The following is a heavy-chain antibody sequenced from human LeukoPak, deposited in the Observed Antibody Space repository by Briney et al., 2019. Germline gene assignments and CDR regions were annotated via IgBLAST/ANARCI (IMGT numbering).Heavy chain of an antibody. D-gene: IGHD6-19*01. V-gene: IGHV3-30*04. CDR1: GFTFSTYS. CDR3: RAVAGVFDY. CDR2: ISSDGSNK. Sequence: PGGSLRLSCAASGFTFSTYSMHWVRQAPGKGLEWLAFISSDGSNKYNVDSVKGRFTISRDNSKNTLYLQMNSLRTEDTAVYYCRAVAGVFDYWGQGALVTVSS. J-gene: IGHJ4*02.